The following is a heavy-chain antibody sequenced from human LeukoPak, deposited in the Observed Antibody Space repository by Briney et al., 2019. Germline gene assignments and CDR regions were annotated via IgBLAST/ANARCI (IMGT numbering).Heavy chain of an antibody. CDR3: ASSIVVVPAAISGRVDY. CDR2: VYHSGST. D-gene: IGHD2-2*02. V-gene: IGHV4-30-2*01. CDR1: GGSTSSGGYS. Sequence: SETLSLTCAVSGGSTSSGGYSWSWIRQPPGKGLEWIGYVYHSGSTYYNPSLKSRVTISVDRSKNQFSLKLSSVTAADTAVYYCASSIVVVPAAISGRVDYWGQGTLVTVSS. J-gene: IGHJ4*02.